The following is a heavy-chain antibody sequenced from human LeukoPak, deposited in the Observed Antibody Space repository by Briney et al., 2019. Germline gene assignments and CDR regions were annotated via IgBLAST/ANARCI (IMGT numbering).Heavy chain of an antibody. J-gene: IGHJ3*01. CDR3: ARDLVSGAYTFDV. V-gene: IGHV3-48*03. CDR2: ISSSGTTV. D-gene: IGHD3-16*01. CDR1: GFSFSDFG. Sequence: PGGSLRLSCAASGFSFSDFGLNWVRQAPGKGLEWVSCISSSGTTVYYADSVRGRFTLSRDNAENSLYLQMNSLGAEDTAVYYCARDLVSGAYTFDVWGQGTMVTVSS.